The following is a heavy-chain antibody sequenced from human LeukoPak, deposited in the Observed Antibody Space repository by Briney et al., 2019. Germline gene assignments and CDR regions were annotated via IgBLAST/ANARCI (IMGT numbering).Heavy chain of an antibody. Sequence: ASVKVSCKTSGYTFSGYGISWVRQAPGQGLEWMGWITGNNGNTNYAPSLQGRITMTTDTSTNTAYMELTSLKSDDTAVYYCARDQRNSGSYRFEYWGQRTLVTVSS. CDR2: ITGNNGNT. D-gene: IGHD1-26*01. J-gene: IGHJ4*02. CDR1: GYTFSGYG. V-gene: IGHV1-18*01. CDR3: ARDQRNSGSYRFEY.